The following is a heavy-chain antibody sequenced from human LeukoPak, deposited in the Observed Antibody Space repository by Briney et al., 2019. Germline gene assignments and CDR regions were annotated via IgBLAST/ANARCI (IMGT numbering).Heavy chain of an antibody. V-gene: IGHV3-21*01. J-gene: IGHJ4*02. Sequence: GESLRLSCAASGFTFSSYSMNWVRQAPGKGLEWVSSISSSSSYIYYADSVKGRFAISRDNAKNSLFLQMNSLRDEDTAVYYCVRDREQSFDYWGQGILVTVSS. CDR1: GFTFSSYS. CDR2: ISSSSSYI. CDR3: VRDREQSFDY. D-gene: IGHD1/OR15-1a*01.